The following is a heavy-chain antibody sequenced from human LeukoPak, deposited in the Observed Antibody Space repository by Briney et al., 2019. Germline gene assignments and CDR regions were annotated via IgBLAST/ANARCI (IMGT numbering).Heavy chain of an antibody. Sequence: ASVKVSCKASGYTFTGYYMHWVRQATGQGLEWMGWMNPNSGNTGYAQKFQGRVTMTRNTSISTAYMELSSLRSEDTAVYYCARARLLWFGELSNWFDPWGQGTLVTVSS. V-gene: IGHV1-8*02. CDR2: MNPNSGNT. CDR3: ARARLLWFGELSNWFDP. J-gene: IGHJ5*02. D-gene: IGHD3-10*01. CDR1: GYTFTGYY.